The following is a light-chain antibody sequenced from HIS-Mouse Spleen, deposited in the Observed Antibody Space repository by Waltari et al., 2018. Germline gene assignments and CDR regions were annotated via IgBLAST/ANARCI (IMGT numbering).Light chain of an antibody. CDR2: GDS. CDR3: QVWDSSSDHVV. V-gene: IGLV3-21*03. J-gene: IGLJ2*01. CDR1: NIGSKS. Sequence: SYVLTQPPSVSVAPGKTARITCGGNNIGSKSVHWYQQKPGQAPVLVVYGDSDRPSGIPGRFSGSNSGNTATLTISRVEAGDEADYYCQVWDSSSDHVVFGGGTKLTVL.